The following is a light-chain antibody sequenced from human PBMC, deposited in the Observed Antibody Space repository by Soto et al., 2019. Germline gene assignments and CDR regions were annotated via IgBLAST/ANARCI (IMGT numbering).Light chain of an antibody. J-gene: IGLJ2*01. CDR1: SSNNGAGYD. Sequence: QSVLTQAPSVSGAPGQRVTISCTGSSSNNGAGYDVHWYQQLPGTAPKLLIYGNSNRPSGVPDRFSGSKSGTSASLAITGLQAEDEADYYCQSYDSSLSGVFGGGTKLTVL. V-gene: IGLV1-40*01. CDR2: GNS. CDR3: QSYDSSLSGV.